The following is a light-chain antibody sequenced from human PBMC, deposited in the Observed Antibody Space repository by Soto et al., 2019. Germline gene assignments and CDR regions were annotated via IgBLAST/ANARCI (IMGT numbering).Light chain of an antibody. Sequence: EIVMTQSPATLSASPGERATLSCRASQSVSSNLAWYQQKPGQAPMLLIYGASTRATGITTRFSGSGSGTEFTLTISSLQSEDFAVYYCQQYNNWPPITFGQRTRLEIK. V-gene: IGKV3-15*01. CDR2: GAS. CDR1: QSVSSN. J-gene: IGKJ5*01. CDR3: QQYNNWPPIT.